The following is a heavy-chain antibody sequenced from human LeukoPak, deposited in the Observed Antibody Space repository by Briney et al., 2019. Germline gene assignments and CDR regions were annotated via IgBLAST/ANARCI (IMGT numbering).Heavy chain of an antibody. CDR1: GFTFSSYA. Sequence: GGSLRLSCAAFGFTFSSYAMHWVRQAPGKGLEWVILFSYDGSSKYYADSVRGRFTISRDNSKNTLYLQMNSLRADDSAVYYCARGKGSESGYDYFLDYWGQGTLVTVSS. V-gene: IGHV3-30-3*01. D-gene: IGHD5-12*01. CDR3: ARGKGSESGYDYFLDY. J-gene: IGHJ4*02. CDR2: FSYDGSSK.